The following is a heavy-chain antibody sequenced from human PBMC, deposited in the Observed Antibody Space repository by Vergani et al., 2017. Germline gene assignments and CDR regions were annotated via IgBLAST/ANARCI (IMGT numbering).Heavy chain of an antibody. J-gene: IGHJ6*02. V-gene: IGHV3-21*06. Sequence: EVQLLESGGGLVQPGGSLRLSCVASGFTFGSYSVNWVRQAPGRGLEWVSSISSSGNYVYYTASVKGRFSISRDNAKSLLSLQMNSLRADDTAVYYCARDQXSGTNRHHYGMDVWGQGTTVTVSS. CDR3: ARDQXSGTNRHHYGMDV. CDR2: ISSSGNYV. D-gene: IGHD3-10*01. CDR1: GFTFGSYS.